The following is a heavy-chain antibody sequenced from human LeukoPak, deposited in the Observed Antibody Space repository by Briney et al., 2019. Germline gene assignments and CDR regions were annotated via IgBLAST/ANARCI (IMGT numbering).Heavy chain of an antibody. CDR2: ISGSSNYI. CDR3: ARAYDFWSGPGGY. V-gene: IGHV3-21*01. D-gene: IGHD3-3*01. J-gene: IGHJ4*02. CDR1: GFTFRTCG. Sequence: PGGSLRLSCAASGFTFRTCGMNWVRQAPGKGLEWVSSISGSSNYIYYADSVKGRFFISRDNAENALYLRMNSLRAEDTAVYYCARAYDFWSGPGGYWGQGTLVTVSS.